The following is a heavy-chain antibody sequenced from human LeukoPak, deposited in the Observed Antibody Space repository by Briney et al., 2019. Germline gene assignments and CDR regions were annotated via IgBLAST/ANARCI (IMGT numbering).Heavy chain of an antibody. J-gene: IGHJ3*02. CDR3: AKVGRSGWPAPDAFDI. CDR2: ISYDGSNK. Sequence: TGGSLRLSCAASGFTFSSYAMSWVRQAPGKGLEWVAVISYDGSNKYYADSVKGRFTISRDNSKNTLYLQMNSLRAEDTAVYYCAKVGRSGWPAPDAFDIWGQGTMVTVSS. CDR1: GFTFSSYA. D-gene: IGHD6-19*01. V-gene: IGHV3-30*18.